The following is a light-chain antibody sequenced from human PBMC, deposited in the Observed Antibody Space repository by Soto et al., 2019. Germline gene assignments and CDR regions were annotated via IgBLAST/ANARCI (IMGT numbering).Light chain of an antibody. CDR3: QQYNSNSCT. J-gene: IGKJ1*01. CDR1: QSISSW. CDR2: DAS. V-gene: IGKV1-5*01. Sequence: DIQMTQSPSTLSASVGDRVTITCRASQSISSWLAWYQQKPGKAPKLLIYDASSLESGVPSRFSGSGSGTEFTLTISSLQPDDFATEYCQQYNSNSCTFGQGTKVDIK.